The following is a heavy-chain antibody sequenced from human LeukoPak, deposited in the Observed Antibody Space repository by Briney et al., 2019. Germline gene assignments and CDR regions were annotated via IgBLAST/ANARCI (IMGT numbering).Heavy chain of an antibody. J-gene: IGHJ4*02. CDR2: ITPFLGIA. Sequence: SVKVSCKASGDTFSSYAINWVRQAPGQGPEWMGRITPFLGIANYPQKFQGRVTITADESTTTAYMELSSLRSEDTAVYYCAREACREMGAMWPRLGGQDCRYDHWGQGTLVTVSS. V-gene: IGHV1-69*04. CDR1: GDTFSSYA. CDR3: AREACREMGAMWPRLGGQDCRYDH. D-gene: IGHD1-26*01.